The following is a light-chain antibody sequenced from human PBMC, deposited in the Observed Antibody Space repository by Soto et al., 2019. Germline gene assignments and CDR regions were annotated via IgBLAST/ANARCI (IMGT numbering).Light chain of an antibody. CDR1: SSDIGPYNY. V-gene: IGLV2-14*01. CDR2: EVT. CDR3: SSYTSSSTWV. J-gene: IGLJ3*02. Sequence: QSALTQSASVSGSPGQSITISCTGTSSDIGPYNYVSWYQQHPGKAPKLMIYEVTNRPSGVSNRFSGSKSDDTASLTISGLQAEDEADYYCSSYTSSSTWVFAGGTKLTVL.